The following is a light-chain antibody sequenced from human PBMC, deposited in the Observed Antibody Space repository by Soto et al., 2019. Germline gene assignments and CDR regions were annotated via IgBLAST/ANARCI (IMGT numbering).Light chain of an antibody. CDR3: SSYTSSNTLI. V-gene: IGLV2-14*01. Sequence: QSALTQPASVSGSPGQSITISCTGTSSDVGAYTYVSWYQQHPGKAPKLMIYDVSIRPSGVSDRFSGSKSGNTASPTISGLQAEDEADYYCSSYTSSNTLIFGGGTKLTVL. CDR2: DVS. J-gene: IGLJ2*01. CDR1: SSDVGAYTY.